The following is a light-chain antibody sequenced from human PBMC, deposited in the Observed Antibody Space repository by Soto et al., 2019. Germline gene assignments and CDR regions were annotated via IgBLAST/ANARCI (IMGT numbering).Light chain of an antibody. CDR2: DAS. V-gene: IGKV3-11*01. CDR1: QSVSSY. CDR3: QQRSNWPPVT. J-gene: IGKJ4*01. Sequence: EIVLTQSPATLSLSPGERATLSCRASQSVSSYLAWYQQQPGQAPRLLIYDASNRATGIPARFSGSGSGTDVTLTISSLEPEDFAIYYCQQRSNWPPVTFGGGTKVEIK.